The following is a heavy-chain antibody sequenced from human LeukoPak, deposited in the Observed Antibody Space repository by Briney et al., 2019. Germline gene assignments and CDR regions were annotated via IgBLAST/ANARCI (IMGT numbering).Heavy chain of an antibody. CDR2: INPNSGGT. CDR3: ARDLAPFAPGNFDY. J-gene: IGHJ4*02. V-gene: IGHV1-2*02. CDR1: GYTFTGYY. Sequence: ASVKVSCKASGYTFTGYYIHWVRQAPGQGLEWMGWINPNSGGTNYAQKFQGRVTMTRDTSISTAYMELSRLRSDDTAVYYCARDLAPFAPGNFDYWGQGTLVTVSS.